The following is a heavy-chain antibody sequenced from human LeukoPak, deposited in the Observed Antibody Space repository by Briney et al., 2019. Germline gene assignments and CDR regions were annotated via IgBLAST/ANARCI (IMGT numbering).Heavy chain of an antibody. CDR2: ISAYNGNT. CDR3: ASTSEGYCSGGSCLLDY. D-gene: IGHD2-15*01. J-gene: IGHJ4*02. CDR1: GYTFTSYG. Sequence: ASVKVSCKASGYTFTSYGISWVRQAPGQGLEWMGWISAYNGNTNYAQKLQGRVTMTTDTSTSTAYMELRSLRSDDTAVYYCASTSEGYCSGGSCLLDYWGQGTLVTVSS. V-gene: IGHV1-18*01.